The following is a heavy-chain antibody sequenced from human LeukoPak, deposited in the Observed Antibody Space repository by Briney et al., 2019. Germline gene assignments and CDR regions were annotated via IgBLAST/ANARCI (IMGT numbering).Heavy chain of an antibody. Sequence: SETLSLTCTVSGGSISGYYWTWIRQPPGKGLEWIGYIYSSGSTNYNPSLKSRVTISVDTSKNQFSLRLSSVTAADTAVYYCARDPEGAITPENWGQGTLVTVSS. CDR2: IYSSGST. CDR3: ARDPEGAITPEN. D-gene: IGHD1-26*01. J-gene: IGHJ4*02. CDR1: GGSISGYY. V-gene: IGHV4-4*09.